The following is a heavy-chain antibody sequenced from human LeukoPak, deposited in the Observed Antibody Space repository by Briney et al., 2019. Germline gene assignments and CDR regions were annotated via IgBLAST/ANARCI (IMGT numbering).Heavy chain of an antibody. Sequence: SETLSLTCAVSGYSISSGYYWGWIRQPPGKGLEWIGSIYHSGSTYYNPSLKSRVTISVDTSKNQFSLKLSSVTAADTAVYYCAREFHLDYWGQGTLVTVSS. CDR3: AREFHLDY. V-gene: IGHV4-38-2*02. CDR1: GYSISSGYY. J-gene: IGHJ4*02. CDR2: IYHSGST.